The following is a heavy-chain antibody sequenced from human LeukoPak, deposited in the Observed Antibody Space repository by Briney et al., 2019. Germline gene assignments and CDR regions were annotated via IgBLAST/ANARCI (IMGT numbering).Heavy chain of an antibody. CDR2: INPNSGGT. CDR1: GYTFSAYY. J-gene: IGHJ5*02. V-gene: IGHV1-2*02. CDR3: ARGLFGELLNNWFDP. Sequence: ASVKVSCKASGYTFSAYYIHWVRQAPGQGLEWMGWINPNSGGTNYAQKFQGRVTMTRDTSISTAYMELSRLRSDDTAVYYCARGLFGELLNNWFDPWGQGTLVTVSS. D-gene: IGHD3-10*01.